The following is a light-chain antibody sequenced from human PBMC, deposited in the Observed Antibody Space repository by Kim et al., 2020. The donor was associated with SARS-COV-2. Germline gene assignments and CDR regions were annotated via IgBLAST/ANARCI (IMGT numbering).Light chain of an antibody. J-gene: IGKJ1*01. Sequence: EIVMRQSPATLSVSPGERATLSCRASQSISNNLAWYQQRPGQAPRLLIYGASTRATGIPARFSGRGSGTEFTLTISNLQSDDFAVYFCQHYNNWPPWTFGQGTKVDIK. CDR2: GAS. CDR1: QSISNN. CDR3: QHYNNWPPWT. V-gene: IGKV3-15*01.